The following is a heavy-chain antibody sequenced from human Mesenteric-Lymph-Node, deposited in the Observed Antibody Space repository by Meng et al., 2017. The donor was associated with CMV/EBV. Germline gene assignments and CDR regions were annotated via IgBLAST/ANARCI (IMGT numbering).Heavy chain of an antibody. Sequence: ASVKVSCKASGYTFTGYYMHWVRQAPGQGLEWMGWINPNSGGTNYAQKFQGRVTMTRDTSISTAYMELSSLRSEDTAVYYCARIAARTPVGMDVWGQGTTVTVSS. D-gene: IGHD6-6*01. V-gene: IGHV1-2*02. CDR1: GYTFTGYY. CDR3: ARIAARTPVGMDV. CDR2: INPNSGGT. J-gene: IGHJ6*02.